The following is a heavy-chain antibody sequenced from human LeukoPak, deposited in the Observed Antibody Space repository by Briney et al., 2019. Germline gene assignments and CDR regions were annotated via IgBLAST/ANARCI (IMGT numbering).Heavy chain of an antibody. CDR3: ARDRSLLGYSSSWGFDP. V-gene: IGHV3-48*03. J-gene: IGHJ5*02. CDR1: GFTFSSYE. CDR2: ISSSGSTI. D-gene: IGHD6-13*01. Sequence: PGGSLRLSCAASGFTFSSYEMNWVRQAPGKGLEWVSYISSSGSTIYYADSVKGRFTISRDNAKNTLYLQMNSLRAEDTAVYYCARDRSLLGYSSSWGFDPWGQGTLVTVSS.